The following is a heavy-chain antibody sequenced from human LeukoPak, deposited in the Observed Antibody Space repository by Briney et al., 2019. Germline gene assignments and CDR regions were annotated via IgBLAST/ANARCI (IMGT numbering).Heavy chain of an antibody. J-gene: IGHJ4*02. CDR3: AREREWEYSGSFLDY. CDR2: ISYDGSNK. Sequence: PGGSLRLSCAASGFTFSSYAMHWVRPAPGKGLEWVAVISYDGSNKYYADSVKGRFTISRDNSKNTLYLQMNSLRAEDTAVYYCAREREWEYSGSFLDYWGQGTLVTVSS. CDR1: GFTFSSYA. V-gene: IGHV3-30-3*01. D-gene: IGHD1-26*01.